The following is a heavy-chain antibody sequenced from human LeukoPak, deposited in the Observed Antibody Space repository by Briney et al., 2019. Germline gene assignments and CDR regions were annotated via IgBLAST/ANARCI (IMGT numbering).Heavy chain of an antibody. CDR3: ARDPAKFWSGHDY. J-gene: IGHJ4*02. CDR2: ISYDGSNK. Sequence: PRGSLRLSCTASGFTFSSYGMHWVRQAPGKGLEWVAVISYDGSNKYYVDSVKGRFTISRDNSKNTLYVQMNSLRVEDTAVYYCARDPAKFWSGHDYWGQGTLVTVSS. V-gene: IGHV3-30*03. CDR1: GFTFSSYG. D-gene: IGHD3-3*01.